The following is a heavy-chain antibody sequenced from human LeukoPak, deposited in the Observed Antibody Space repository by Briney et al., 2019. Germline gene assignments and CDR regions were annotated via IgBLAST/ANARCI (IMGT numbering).Heavy chain of an antibody. CDR1: GFTFSSYT. J-gene: IGHJ4*02. D-gene: IGHD3-22*01. V-gene: IGHV3-21*01. CDR3: ARGRWRFSGYYLFYFDY. CDR2: ISSSSDFR. Sequence: GGSLRLSCVASGFTFSSYTMTWVRQAPGKGLQWVSSISSSSDFRYYADSVKGRFTISRDNAKNSLYLQMNSLRAEDTAVYYCARGRWRFSGYYLFYFDYWGQGTLVTVSS.